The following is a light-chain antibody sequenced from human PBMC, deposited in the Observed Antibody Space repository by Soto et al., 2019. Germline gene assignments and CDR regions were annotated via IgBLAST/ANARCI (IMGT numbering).Light chain of an antibody. J-gene: IGLJ1*01. Sequence: QSALTQPRSVSGSPGQSVSISCTGARSDVGGYDYVSWYLQHPDKAPKVIIYDVIKRPSGVPDRFSGSKSGNTASLTISGLQSDDEADYYCCSYAGSYSYVFGPGTKLTVL. V-gene: IGLV2-11*01. CDR1: RSDVGGYDY. CDR2: DVI. CDR3: CSYAGSYSYV.